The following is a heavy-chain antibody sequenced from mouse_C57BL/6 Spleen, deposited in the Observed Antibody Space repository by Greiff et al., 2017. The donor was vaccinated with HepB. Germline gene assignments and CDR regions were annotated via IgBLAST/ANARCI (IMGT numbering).Heavy chain of an antibody. Sequence: QVQLQQPGAELVRPGASVKMSCKASGYTFTSYGISWVKQRTGQGLEWIGEIYPRSGNTYYNEKFKGKATLTADKSSSTAYMELRSLTSEDSAVYYCARSAPGYCFDYWGQGTTLTVSA. CDR2: IYPRSGNT. V-gene: IGHV1-81*01. CDR1: GYTFTSYG. CDR3: ARSAPGYCFDY. J-gene: IGHJ2*01.